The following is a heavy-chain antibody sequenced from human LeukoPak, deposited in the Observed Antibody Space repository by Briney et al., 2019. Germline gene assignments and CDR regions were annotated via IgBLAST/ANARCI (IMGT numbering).Heavy chain of an antibody. D-gene: IGHD3-10*01. Sequence: PGGSLRLFCAASGFTFSSYNMQWVRQAPGKGLAGISYISNSRTTIYYADSVKGRFTISRDNAKSSLYLQMNSLRAADTAVYYCVKESDGESFDHWGQGTLVTVSS. CDR2: ISNSRTTI. CDR1: GFTFSSYN. V-gene: IGHV3-48*01. J-gene: IGHJ4*02. CDR3: VKESDGESFDH.